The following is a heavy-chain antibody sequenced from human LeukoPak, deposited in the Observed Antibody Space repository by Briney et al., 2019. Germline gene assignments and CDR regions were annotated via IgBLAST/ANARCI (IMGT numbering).Heavy chain of an antibody. CDR3: ARETSTSSSYFSYDAFDI. V-gene: IGHV4-59*12. Sequence: SETLSLTCTVSGGSISNYYWNWIRQPPGKGLEWIGYIYYTGSTNYNPSLKSRVTMSVDTSKNQFSLRLSSVTAADTAVYYCARETSTSSSYFSYDAFDIWGQGTMVTVSS. CDR2: IYYTGST. CDR1: GGSISNYY. J-gene: IGHJ3*02. D-gene: IGHD6-13*01.